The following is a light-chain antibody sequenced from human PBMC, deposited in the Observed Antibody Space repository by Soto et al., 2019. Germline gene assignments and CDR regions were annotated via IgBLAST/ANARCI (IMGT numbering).Light chain of an antibody. Sequence: SALTQPASVSGSPGQSITISCTGTSSDVGGYNFVSWYQHHPGKAPKLMIYDVNNRPSGVSNRFSGSKSVNTASLTISGLQTEDEADYYCSSYTTGSTLVFGTGTKVTVL. CDR1: SSDVGGYNF. CDR3: SSYTTGSTLV. V-gene: IGLV2-14*03. J-gene: IGLJ1*01. CDR2: DVN.